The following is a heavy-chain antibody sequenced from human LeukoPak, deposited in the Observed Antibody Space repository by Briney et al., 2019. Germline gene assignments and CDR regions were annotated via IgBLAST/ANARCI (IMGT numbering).Heavy chain of an antibody. Sequence: GGSLRLSCAASGFTFSSHAMHWVRQAPGKGLEWVAVISYDGSNKYYADSVKGRFTISRDNSKNTLYLQMNSLRAEDTAVYYCARDRATYYYGMDVWGQGTMVTVSS. CDR3: ARDRATYYYGMDV. CDR2: ISYDGSNK. D-gene: IGHD3-10*01. CDR1: GFTFSSHA. J-gene: IGHJ6*02. V-gene: IGHV3-30*04.